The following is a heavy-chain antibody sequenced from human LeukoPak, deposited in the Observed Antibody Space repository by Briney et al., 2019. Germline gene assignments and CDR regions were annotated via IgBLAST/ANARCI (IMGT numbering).Heavy chain of an antibody. CDR3: ARGTMTTVTYYFDY. Sequence: TSETLSLTCPVSGGSISNYYWSWIRQPPGKGLESIGYIYNSGSTNYNPSLKSRVTISVDTSKNHFSLKLNSVTAADTAVYYCARGTMTTVTYYFDYWGQGTLVTVSS. CDR1: GGSISNYY. CDR2: IYNSGST. J-gene: IGHJ4*02. D-gene: IGHD4-17*01. V-gene: IGHV4-59*12.